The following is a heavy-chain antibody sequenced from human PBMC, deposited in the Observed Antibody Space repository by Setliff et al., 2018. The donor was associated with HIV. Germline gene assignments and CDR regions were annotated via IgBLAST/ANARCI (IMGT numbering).Heavy chain of an antibody. V-gene: IGHV3-7*01. CDR3: VREGEYFDY. Sequence: GGSLRLSCAASGFSFRTYWMSWVRQAPGKGLEWVANMKYDGTEIYYVDAVKGRFTISRDNAKKSVFLHMNSLRGEDTAVYYCVREGEYFDYWGQGILVTVSS. CDR1: GFSFRTYW. J-gene: IGHJ4*02. D-gene: IGHD3-16*01. CDR2: MKYDGTEI.